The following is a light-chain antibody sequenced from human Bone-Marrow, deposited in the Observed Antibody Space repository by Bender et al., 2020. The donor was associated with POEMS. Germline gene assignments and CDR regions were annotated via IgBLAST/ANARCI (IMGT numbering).Light chain of an antibody. V-gene: IGLV2-23*01. CDR2: EAT. CDR3: CSYTGGSTFAV. Sequence: QSALTQPASVSGSPGQSITISCTGTSSDVGGYNYVSWYQHHPGKAPKLLIYEATMRPSGVSHRFSGSKSGNTASLTISGLQADDEAAYYCCSYTGGSTFAVFGGGTKLTVL. J-gene: IGLJ3*02. CDR1: SSDVGGYNY.